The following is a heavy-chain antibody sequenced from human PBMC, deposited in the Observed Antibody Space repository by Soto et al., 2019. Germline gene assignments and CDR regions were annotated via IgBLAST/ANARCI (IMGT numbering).Heavy chain of an antibody. CDR3: AKGDNLGPKTGYAFDP. D-gene: IGHD5-12*01. CDR2: TYFRSKWHN. Sequence: SPTLSLTCAISGDSVSSNTASWNWIRQSPSRGLEWLGRTYFRSKWHNDYAVSVKSRIIINPDTSNTQFSLQLNSVTPEDTAVYFCAKGDNLGPKTGYAFDPWGQGIMVTVS. J-gene: IGHJ5*02. V-gene: IGHV6-1*01. CDR1: GDSVSSNTAS.